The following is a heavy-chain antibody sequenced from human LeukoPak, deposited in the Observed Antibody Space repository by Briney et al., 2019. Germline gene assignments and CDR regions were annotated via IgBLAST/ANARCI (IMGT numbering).Heavy chain of an antibody. J-gene: IGHJ4*02. CDR3: ARDSYDSSGYYYY. CDR1: GFTFSSYA. Sequence: GGSLRLSCAASGFTFSSYATHWARQAPGKGLEWVAVISYDGSNKYYADSVKGRFTISRDNSKNTLYLQMNSLRAEDTAVYYCARDSYDSSGYYYYWGQGTLVTVSS. V-gene: IGHV3-30*04. CDR2: ISYDGSNK. D-gene: IGHD3-22*01.